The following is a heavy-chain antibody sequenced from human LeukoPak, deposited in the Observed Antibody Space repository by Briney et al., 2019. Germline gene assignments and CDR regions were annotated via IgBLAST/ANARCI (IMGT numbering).Heavy chain of an antibody. CDR1: GFTFSSYE. CDR2: ISYDGSNK. J-gene: IGHJ4*02. D-gene: IGHD6-13*01. Sequence: GGSLRLSCAASGFTFSSYEMNWVRQAPGKGLEWVTVISYDGSNKYYADSVKGRFTISRDNSKNTLYLQMNSLRAEDTAVYYCAKEVRKGGYSSSWYGYFDYWGQGTLVTVSS. CDR3: AKEVRKGGYSSSWYGYFDY. V-gene: IGHV3-30*18.